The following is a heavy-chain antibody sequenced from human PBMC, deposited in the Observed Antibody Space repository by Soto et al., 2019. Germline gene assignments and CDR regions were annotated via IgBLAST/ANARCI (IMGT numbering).Heavy chain of an antibody. CDR3: ARDGGHYDSSGYYS. V-gene: IGHV1-2*04. Sequence: ASVKVSCKASGYTFTGYYMHWVRQAPGQGLEWMGWINPNSGGTNYAQKFQGWVTMTRDTSISTAYMELSRLRSDDTAVYYCARDGGHYDSSGYYSWGQGTLVTVSS. CDR1: GYTFTGYY. J-gene: IGHJ4*02. D-gene: IGHD3-22*01. CDR2: INPNSGGT.